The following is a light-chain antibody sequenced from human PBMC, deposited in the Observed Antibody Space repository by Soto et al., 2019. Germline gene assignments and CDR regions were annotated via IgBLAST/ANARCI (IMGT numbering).Light chain of an antibody. CDR1: QSVSNNY. J-gene: IGKJ1*01. CDR3: QQYGTSTVT. CDR2: GAS. V-gene: IGKV3-20*01. Sequence: EIVLTQSPATLSLSPGERATLSCRASQSVSNNYLAWYQQKPGQAPRLLIYGASSRATAIPDRFSGSGSGTDFNLRINRLEHEDFAVYYCQQYGTSTVTFGNVPKVDSK.